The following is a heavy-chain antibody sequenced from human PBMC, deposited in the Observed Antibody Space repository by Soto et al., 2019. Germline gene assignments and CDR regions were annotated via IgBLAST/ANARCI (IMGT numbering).Heavy chain of an antibody. Sequence: QVQLVESGGGVVQPGRSLRLSCAVSGFTFSDYGMHWVRQAPGKGLEWVAVMSYAGSYKYYADSVKGRFTISRDLFVTTLFLQMNSLRLEDTAVYFCAKEMYPRTVLDSTSPWGDYWGQGTLVTVPS. D-gene: IGHD6-6*01. CDR3: AKEMYPRTVLDSTSPWGDY. CDR1: GFTFSDYG. CDR2: MSYAGSYK. J-gene: IGHJ4*02. V-gene: IGHV3-30*18.